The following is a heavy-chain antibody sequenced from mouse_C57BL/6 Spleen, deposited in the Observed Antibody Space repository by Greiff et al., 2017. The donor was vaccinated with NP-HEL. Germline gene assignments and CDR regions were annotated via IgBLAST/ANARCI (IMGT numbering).Heavy chain of an antibody. D-gene: IGHD1-1*01. CDR1: GYTFTSYW. CDR2: IHPSDSDT. V-gene: IGHV1-74*01. Sequence: QVQLQQPGAELVKPGASVKVSCKASGYTFTSYWMHWVKQRPGQGLEWIGRIHPSDSDTNYNQKFKGKATLTVDKSSSTAYLQLSSLTSEDSAVYYCAIKGHYYGSSSHWYFDVWGTGTTVTVSS. CDR3: AIKGHYYGSSSHWYFDV. J-gene: IGHJ1*03.